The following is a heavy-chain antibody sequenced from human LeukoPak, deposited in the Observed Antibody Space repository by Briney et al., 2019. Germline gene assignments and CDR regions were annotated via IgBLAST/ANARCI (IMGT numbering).Heavy chain of an antibody. CDR1: GFTFSSYG. CDR2: IWYDGSNK. D-gene: IGHD3-9*01. CDR3: ARQYDILTGYYRTSYFDY. Sequence: HPGGSLRLSCAASGFTFSSYGVHWVRQAPGKGLEWVAVIWYDGSNKYYADSVKGRFTISRDNSKNTLYLQMNSLRAEDTAVYYCARQYDILTGYYRTSYFDYWGQGTLVTVSS. V-gene: IGHV3-33*01. J-gene: IGHJ4*02.